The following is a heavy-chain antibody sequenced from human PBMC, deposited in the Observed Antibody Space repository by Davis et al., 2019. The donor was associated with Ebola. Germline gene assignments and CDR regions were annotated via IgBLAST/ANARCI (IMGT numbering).Heavy chain of an antibody. CDR2: IRSKANSYAT. CDR1: GFTFSGSA. D-gene: IGHD3-16*01. CDR3: TTSDYIWGSLIDY. Sequence: GESLKISCAASGFTFSGSAMHWVRQASGKGLEWVGRIRSKANSYATAYAASVKGRFTISRDDSKNTAYLQVNSLKTEDTAVYYCTTSDYIWGSLIDYWGQGTLVTVSS. V-gene: IGHV3-73*01. J-gene: IGHJ4*02.